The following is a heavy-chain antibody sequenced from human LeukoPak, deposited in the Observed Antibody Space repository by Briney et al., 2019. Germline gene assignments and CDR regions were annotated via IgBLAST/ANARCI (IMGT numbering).Heavy chain of an antibody. Sequence: PSETLSLTCTVSGGSISSYYWSWIRQPAGKGLEWIGRIYISGSTNYNPSLKSRATMSVDTSKNQFSLKLSSVTAADTAVYYCAVVPAANDAFDIWGQGTMVTVSS. V-gene: IGHV4-4*07. J-gene: IGHJ3*02. CDR3: AVVPAANDAFDI. CDR2: IYISGST. CDR1: GGSISSYY. D-gene: IGHD2-2*01.